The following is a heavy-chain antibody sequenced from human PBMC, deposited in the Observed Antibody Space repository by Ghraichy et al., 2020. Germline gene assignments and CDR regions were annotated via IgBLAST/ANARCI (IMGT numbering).Heavy chain of an antibody. Sequence: GSLRLSCTVSGGSTSSYYWSWIRQPPGKGLEWIGYIYYSGTTNYNPSLTSRVHISVDTATNQFSLKLSSVTAADTAVYYCARLLDYRGYYYYYLYIDVWSKGTTVTVSS. CDR1: GGSTSSYY. J-gene: IGHJ6*03. V-gene: IGHV4-59*08. D-gene: IGHD4-11*01. CDR2: IYYSGTT. CDR3: ARLLDYRGYYYYYLYIDV.